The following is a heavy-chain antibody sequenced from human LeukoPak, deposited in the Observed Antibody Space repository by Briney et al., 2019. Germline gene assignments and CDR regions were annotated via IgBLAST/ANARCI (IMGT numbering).Heavy chain of an antibody. V-gene: IGHV3-48*01. CDR2: ISSSSSTI. D-gene: IGHD5-12*01. Sequence: PGGSLRLSCAASGFTFSSYGMHWVRQAPGKGLEWVSYISSSSSTIYHADSVKGRFTISRDNAKNSLYLQMNSLRAEDTAVYYCARDGRVATITRYYYYMDVWGKGTTVTVSS. J-gene: IGHJ6*03. CDR1: GFTFSSYG. CDR3: ARDGRVATITRYYYYMDV.